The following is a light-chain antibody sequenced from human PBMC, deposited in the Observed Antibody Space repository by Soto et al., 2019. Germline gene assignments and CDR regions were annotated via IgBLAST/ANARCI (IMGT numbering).Light chain of an antibody. J-gene: IGLJ2*01. CDR1: SSDVGGYNY. Sequence: QSALTQPPSASGSPGQSVTISCTGTSSDVGGYNYVSWYQLHPGKAPKLIIYEVTKRPSGVPDRFSGSKSGSTASLTVSGLQAEDEADYYCSSYAGSSTFVVFGGGTKLTVL. V-gene: IGLV2-8*01. CDR3: SSYAGSSTFVV. CDR2: EVT.